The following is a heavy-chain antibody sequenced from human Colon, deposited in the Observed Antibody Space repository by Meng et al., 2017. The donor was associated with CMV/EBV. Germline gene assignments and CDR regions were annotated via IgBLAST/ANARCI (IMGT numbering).Heavy chain of an antibody. J-gene: IGHJ4*02. CDR3: AKPYSSGWVYFDY. CDR1: GFTFSAHP. D-gene: IGHD6-19*01. Sequence: GESLKISCAASGFTFSAHPMHWVRQAPGKGLQWVAVISYDGNSKYYAESVKGRFTISRDDAKNTLYLQMDSLRAEDTAVYYCAKPYSSGWVYFDYWGQGTLVTVSS. CDR2: ISYDGNSK. V-gene: IGHV3-30-3*02.